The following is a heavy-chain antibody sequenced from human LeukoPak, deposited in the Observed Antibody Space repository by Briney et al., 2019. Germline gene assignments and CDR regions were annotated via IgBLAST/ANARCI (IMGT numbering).Heavy chain of an antibody. CDR3: AKDFGLRYFDWLQPFDAFDI. Sequence: GGSLRLSCAASGFTFSSYAMSWVRQAPGKGLEWVSAISGSGGSTYYADSVKGRFTISRDNSKNTLYLQMNRLRAEDTAVYYCAKDFGLRYFDWLQPFDAFDIWGQGTMVTVSS. D-gene: IGHD3-9*01. CDR2: ISGSGGST. V-gene: IGHV3-23*01. J-gene: IGHJ3*02. CDR1: GFTFSSYA.